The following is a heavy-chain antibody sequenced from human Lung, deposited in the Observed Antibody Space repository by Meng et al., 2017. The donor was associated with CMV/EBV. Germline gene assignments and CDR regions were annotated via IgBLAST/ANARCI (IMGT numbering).Heavy chain of an antibody. Sequence: GSLRLSCTVSGGSISSYYWSWIRQPPGKGLEWIGYIYYSGSTNYNPSLKSRVTISVDTSKNQFSLKLSSVTAADTAVYYCARNSPAAPHYYYCGMDVWGQGTTVTGSS. V-gene: IGHV4-59*01. J-gene: IGHJ6*02. D-gene: IGHD2-2*01. CDR3: ARNSPAAPHYYYCGMDV. CDR1: GGSISSYY. CDR2: IYYSGST.